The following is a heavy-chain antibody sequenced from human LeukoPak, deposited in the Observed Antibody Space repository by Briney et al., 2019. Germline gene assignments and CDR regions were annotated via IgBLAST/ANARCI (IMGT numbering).Heavy chain of an antibody. CDR2: IYHSGST. V-gene: IGHV4-30-2*01. Sequence: SETLSLTCAVSGGSISSGGYSWSWIRQPPGKGLEWIGYIYHSGSTNYNPSLKSRVTISVDTSKNQFSLKLSSVTAADTAVYYCARGEIVVVPAAFYYYYGMDVWGQGTTVTVSS. CDR3: ARGEIVVVPAAFYYYYGMDV. J-gene: IGHJ6*02. CDR1: GGSISSGGYS. D-gene: IGHD2-2*01.